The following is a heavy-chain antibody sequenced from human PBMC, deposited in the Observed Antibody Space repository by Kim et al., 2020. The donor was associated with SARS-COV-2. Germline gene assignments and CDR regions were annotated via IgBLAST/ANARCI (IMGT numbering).Heavy chain of an antibody. CDR2: ISYDGSNK. CDR1: GFTFSSYG. V-gene: IGHV3-30*18. CDR3: AKDRREDIVVVPAGGF. D-gene: IGHD2-2*01. J-gene: IGHJ1*01. Sequence: GGSLRLSCAASGFTFSSYGMHWVRQAPGKGLEWVAVISYDGSNKYYADSVKGRFTISRDNSKNTLYLQMNSLRAEDTAVYYCAKDRREDIVVVPAGGFWGQGTLVTVSS.